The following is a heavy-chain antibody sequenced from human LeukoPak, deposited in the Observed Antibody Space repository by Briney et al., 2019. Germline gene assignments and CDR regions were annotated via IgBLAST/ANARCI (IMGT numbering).Heavy chain of an antibody. CDR2: IYYSGST. CDR3: ASRGVAAAYDAFDI. D-gene: IGHD6-13*01. J-gene: IGHJ3*02. Sequence: SGTLSLTCTVPGGSISSYYWSWIRQPPGKGLEWIGYIYYSGSTNYNPSLKSRVTISVDTSKNQFSLRLTSVTAADTAVYYCASRGVAAAYDAFDIWGQGTMVAVSS. CDR1: GGSISSYY. V-gene: IGHV4-59*08.